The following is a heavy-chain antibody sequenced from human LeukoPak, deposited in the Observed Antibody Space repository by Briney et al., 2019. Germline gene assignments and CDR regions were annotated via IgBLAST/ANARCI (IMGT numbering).Heavy chain of an antibody. CDR3: AHPRGG. J-gene: IGHJ4*02. Sequence: GGCLRLSCAASGFTFSRYWMHWVRQAPGKGLVWVSRINSDGSSASYADSVKGRFTISRDNGKNTLYLQMNSLRVEDTAAYYCAHPRGGWGQGTLVTVSS. CDR2: INSDGSSA. D-gene: IGHD3-10*01. V-gene: IGHV3-74*01. CDR1: GFTFSRYW.